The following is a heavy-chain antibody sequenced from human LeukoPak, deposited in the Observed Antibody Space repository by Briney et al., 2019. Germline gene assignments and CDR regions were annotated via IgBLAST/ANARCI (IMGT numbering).Heavy chain of an antibody. CDR2: IWDDGNNK. V-gene: IGHV3-33*01. CDR3: ARDSYQDYYGRFDP. D-gene: IGHD3-10*01. Sequence: GGSLRLSCAASGFSFSNHGMHWVRQAPGKRLEWVAVIWDDGNNKRYANSVNGRFTVSRDNSENTLYLQMNGLTAEDTAMYYCARDSYQDYYGRFDPWGQGTLVIVSS. CDR1: GFSFSNHG. J-gene: IGHJ5*02.